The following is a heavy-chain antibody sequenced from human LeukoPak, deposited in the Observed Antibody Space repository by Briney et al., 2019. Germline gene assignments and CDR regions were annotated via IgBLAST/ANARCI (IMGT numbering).Heavy chain of an antibody. CDR1: LYSLSIGYY. D-gene: IGHD3-16*02. V-gene: IGHV4-38-2*01. CDR2: IFHSGST. CDR3: ATYLRLGELSPSGDAFDI. J-gene: IGHJ3*02. Sequence: LETPSLTCAVSLYSLSIGYYWAWIRQLPGKGLEWFGSIFHSGSTYYNPSLKSRVTISVDTSKNQFSLKLSSVTDADTAVYYCATYLRLGELSPSGDAFDIWGQGTMVTVSS.